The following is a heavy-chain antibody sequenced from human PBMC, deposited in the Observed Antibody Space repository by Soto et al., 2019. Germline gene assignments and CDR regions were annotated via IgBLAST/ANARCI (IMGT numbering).Heavy chain of an antibody. CDR1: GGSINSYY. D-gene: IGHD6-25*01. J-gene: IGHJ4*02. CDR3: ARRYGSGFDY. CDR2: IYYSGST. Sequence: QVQLQESGPGLVKPSETLSLTCTVSGGSINSYYWSWIRQPPGKGLEWIGYIYYSGSTNYNPSLKXRVTISVDTSKNQFSLKLSSVTAADTAVYYCARRYGSGFDYWGQGTLVTVSS. V-gene: IGHV4-59*01.